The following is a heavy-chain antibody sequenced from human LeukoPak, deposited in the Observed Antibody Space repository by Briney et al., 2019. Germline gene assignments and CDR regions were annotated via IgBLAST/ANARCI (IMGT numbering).Heavy chain of an antibody. D-gene: IGHD3-22*01. CDR3: ARDLTYDSSGYYHS. CDR2: ISSNGGST. V-gene: IGHV3-64*04. J-gene: IGHJ4*02. Sequence: GGSLRLSCSASGFTFSSYAMHWVRQAPGKGLEYVSAISSNGGSTYYADSVKGRFTISRDNSKNTLYLQMNSLRAEDTAVYYCARDLTYDSSGYYHSWGQGTLVTVSS. CDR1: GFTFSSYA.